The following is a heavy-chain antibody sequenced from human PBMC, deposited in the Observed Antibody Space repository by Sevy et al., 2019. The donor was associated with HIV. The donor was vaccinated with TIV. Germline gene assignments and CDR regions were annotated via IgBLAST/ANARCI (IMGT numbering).Heavy chain of an antibody. D-gene: IGHD3-3*01. Sequence: GGSLRLSCAASGFTFSSYSMNWVRQAPGKGLEWVSYISSSSSTIYYEDSFKGRFTISGDNAKNSLYLQMNSLRDEDTAVYYCARDGIFGVVIKFYYYGMDVWGQGTTVTVSS. CDR3: ARDGIFGVVIKFYYYGMDV. CDR2: ISSSSSTI. J-gene: IGHJ6*02. CDR1: GFTFSSYS. V-gene: IGHV3-48*02.